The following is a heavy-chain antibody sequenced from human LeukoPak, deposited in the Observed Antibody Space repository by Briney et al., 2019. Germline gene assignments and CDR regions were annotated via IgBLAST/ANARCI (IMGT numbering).Heavy chain of an antibody. CDR3: ARDFYYDSSGYSDY. V-gene: IGHV3-33*01. Sequence: PGGSLRLSCAASGFTFSSYGMHWVRQAPGKGREWVAVIWYDGSNKYYADSVKGRFTISRDNSKNTLYLQMNSLRAEDTAVYYCARDFYYDSSGYSDYWGQGTLVTVSS. CDR2: IWYDGSNK. J-gene: IGHJ4*02. CDR1: GFTFSSYG. D-gene: IGHD3-22*01.